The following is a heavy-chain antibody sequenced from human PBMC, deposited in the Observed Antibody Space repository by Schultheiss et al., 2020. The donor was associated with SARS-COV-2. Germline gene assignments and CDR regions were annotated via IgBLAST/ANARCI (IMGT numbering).Heavy chain of an antibody. D-gene: IGHD6-6*01. CDR2: IYYSGST. Sequence: SQTLSLTCTVSGGSISSSSYYWGWIRQPPGKGLEWIGSIYYSGSTYYNPSLKSRVTISVDTSKNQFSLKLSSVTAADTAVYYCARLHIAARPYWYFDLWGRGTLVTVSS. V-gene: IGHV4-39*01. CDR3: ARLHIAARPYWYFDL. J-gene: IGHJ2*01. CDR1: GGSISSSSYY.